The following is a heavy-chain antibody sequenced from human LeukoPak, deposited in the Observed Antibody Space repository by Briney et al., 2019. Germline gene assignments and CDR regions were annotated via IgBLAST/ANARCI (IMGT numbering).Heavy chain of an antibody. Sequence: GASLQISCKGSGSIFTSYWIGWVRPLAGKGLEWMGIIYPGDSDTRYSPSFQGQVTISADKSISTAYLQWSSLKASDTAMYYCARQGETSSSLNWFDPWGQGTLVTVSS. CDR2: IYPGDSDT. CDR1: GSIFTSYW. J-gene: IGHJ5*02. D-gene: IGHD6-6*01. V-gene: IGHV5-51*01. CDR3: ARQGETSSSLNWFDP.